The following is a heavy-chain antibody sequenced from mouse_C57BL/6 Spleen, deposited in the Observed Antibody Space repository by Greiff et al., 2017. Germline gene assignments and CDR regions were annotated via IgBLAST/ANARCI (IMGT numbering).Heavy chain of an antibody. CDR2: IYPRSGNT. CDR3: ARSYDYDLAWFAY. V-gene: IGHV1-81*01. J-gene: IGHJ3*01. D-gene: IGHD2-4*01. CDR1: GYTFTSYG. Sequence: QVQLKQSGAELARPGASVKLSCKASGYTFTSYGISWVKQRTGQGLEWIGEIYPRSGNTYYNEKFKGKATLTADKSSSTAYMELRSLTSEDSAVYFCARSYDYDLAWFAYWGQGTLVTVSA.